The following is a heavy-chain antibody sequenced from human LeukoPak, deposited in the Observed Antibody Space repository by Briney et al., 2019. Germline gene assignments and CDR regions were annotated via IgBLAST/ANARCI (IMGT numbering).Heavy chain of an antibody. CDR3: ARVVSSGSYIDY. CDR1: GGSISSGGYS. V-gene: IGHV4-30-2*01. D-gene: IGHD3-10*01. Sequence: SQTLSLTCAVSGGSISSGGYSWSWIRQPPGKGLEWIGYIYHSGSTYYNPSLKSRVTISVDRSKNQFSLKLSSVTAADTAVYYCARVVSSGSYIDYWGQGTLVTVSS. CDR2: IYHSGST. J-gene: IGHJ4*02.